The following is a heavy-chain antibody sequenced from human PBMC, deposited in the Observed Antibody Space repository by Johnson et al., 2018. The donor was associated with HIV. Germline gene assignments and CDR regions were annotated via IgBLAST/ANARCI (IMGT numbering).Heavy chain of an antibody. D-gene: IGHD3-10*01. CDR1: GFTFSSYA. V-gene: IGHV3-30-3*01. Sequence: QVQLVESGGDLVQPGGSLRLSCAASGFTFSSYAMHWVRQAPGKGLEWVAVISYDGSNKYYADSVKGRFTISRDNSKNTLYLQMNSLRAEDTAVYYCAKVSGGGIVRWDIWGQGTMVTVSS. CDR2: ISYDGSNK. J-gene: IGHJ3*02. CDR3: AKVSGGGIVRWDI.